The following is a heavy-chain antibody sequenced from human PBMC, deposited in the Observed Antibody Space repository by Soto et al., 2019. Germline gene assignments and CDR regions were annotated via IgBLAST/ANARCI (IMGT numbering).Heavy chain of an antibody. Sequence: PSQTLSLTCAISGDSVSSDSASWNWIRQSPSRGLEWLGRTYYSTSLKSRLTISKDTSKSQVVLTMTNMDPVDTATYYCARISRDIVVVVAARDGGYYYMDVWGKGTTVTVSS. CDR2: RT. CDR3: ARISRDIVVVVAARDGGYYYMDV. J-gene: IGHJ6*03. D-gene: IGHD2-15*01. CDR1: GDSVSSDSAS. V-gene: IGHV2-26*03.